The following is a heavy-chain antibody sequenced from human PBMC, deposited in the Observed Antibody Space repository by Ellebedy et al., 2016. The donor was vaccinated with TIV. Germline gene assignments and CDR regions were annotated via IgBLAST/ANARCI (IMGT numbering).Heavy chain of an antibody. CDR3: ARESPRAWGEDAFDI. CDR1: GYTFFTYW. Sequence: GESLKISXKGSGYTFFTYWIGWVRQMPGKGLEWMGIMHPGDSDTRYSPSFQGQVTISADKSISTAYLQWTSLKASDTAMYYCARESPRAWGEDAFDIWGQGTMVTVSS. V-gene: IGHV5-51*01. CDR2: MHPGDSDT. J-gene: IGHJ3*02. D-gene: IGHD7-27*01.